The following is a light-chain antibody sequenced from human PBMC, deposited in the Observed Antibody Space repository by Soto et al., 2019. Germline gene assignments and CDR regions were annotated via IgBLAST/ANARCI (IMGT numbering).Light chain of an antibody. CDR1: QFVSSNS. V-gene: IGKV3-20*01. J-gene: IGKJ1*01. Sequence: EIVLTESPGTLSFSPGEIATLSCRASQFVSSNSLAWYQQKRGQAPRLLIHDASSRATGIPDRFSGSGSGTDFTLTISRLEPEDFAVYYCQQYAGSPRTFGQGTKVDI. CDR3: QQYAGSPRT. CDR2: DAS.